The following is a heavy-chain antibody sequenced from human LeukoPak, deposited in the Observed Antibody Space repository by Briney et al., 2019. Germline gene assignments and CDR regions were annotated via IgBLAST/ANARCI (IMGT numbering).Heavy chain of an antibody. V-gene: IGHV3-30*04. J-gene: IGHJ3*02. CDR1: GFTFNTYT. Sequence: GRSLGLSCAASGFTFNTYTMHWVRQAPGEGLQWVALMSYDRSNEHYADSVKGRFTISRDNSKNTLYLQMTSLRLEDTAVYYCAREGSRSDDAFDIWGQGTLVAVSS. CDR3: AREGSRSDDAFDI. CDR2: MSYDRSNE.